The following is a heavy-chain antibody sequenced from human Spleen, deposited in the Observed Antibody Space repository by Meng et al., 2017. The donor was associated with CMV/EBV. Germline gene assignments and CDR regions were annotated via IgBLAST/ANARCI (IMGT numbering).Heavy chain of an antibody. CDR1: GFTFSSYG. V-gene: IGHV3-7*01. D-gene: IGHD5-24*01. Sequence: GESLKISCAASGFTFSSYGMHWVRQAPGKGLQWVGNIKEDGSENNYLDSVKGRFAISRDNAKNSVYLHMSSLRAEDTAMYYCARDFGWLQHDYWGRGTLVTVSS. CDR2: IKEDGSEN. CDR3: ARDFGWLQHDY. J-gene: IGHJ4*02.